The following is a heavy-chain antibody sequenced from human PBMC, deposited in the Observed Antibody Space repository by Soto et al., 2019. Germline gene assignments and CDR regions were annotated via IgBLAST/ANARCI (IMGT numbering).Heavy chain of an antibody. CDR3: ARDNKYYCCRF. Sequence: GSLRLSCAASENIFSTYNMNWIRQAPGKGLEWVSYISADSKGTYYAESVKGRFTISRDNAKNSLFLQMSSLRDEDTAVYYWARDNKYYCCRFWDHGTLVTVSS. J-gene: IGHJ4*01. CDR1: ENIFSTYN. D-gene: IGHD2-8*01. CDR2: ISADSKGT. V-gene: IGHV3-48*02.